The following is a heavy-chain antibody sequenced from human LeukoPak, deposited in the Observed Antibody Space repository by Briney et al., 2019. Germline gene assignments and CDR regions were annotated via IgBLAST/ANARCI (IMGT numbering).Heavy chain of an antibody. CDR2: ISYSGTT. D-gene: IGHD6-6*01. Sequence: PSETLSLTCTVSGASISSSPYYWGWIRQSPGKGLEWIGSISYSGTTYYNPSLKSRVTISVDTSKNQFSLKLSSVTAADTAVYYCARGRPSIAARGYFDYWGQGTLVTVSS. CDR3: ARGRPSIAARGYFDY. V-gene: IGHV4-39*01. J-gene: IGHJ4*02. CDR1: GASISSSPYY.